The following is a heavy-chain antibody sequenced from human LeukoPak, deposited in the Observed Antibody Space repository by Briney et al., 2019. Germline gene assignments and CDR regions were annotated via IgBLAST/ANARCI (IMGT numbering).Heavy chain of an antibody. Sequence: GRSLRLSCAASGFTFSSYAMHWVRQAPGKGLEWVAVISYDGNNKYYADSVKGRFTISRDNSKNTLYLQMNSLRAEDTALYYCAKASYGSGYYFDYWGQGTLVTVSS. CDR1: GFTFSSYA. CDR2: ISYDGNNK. CDR3: AKASYGSGYYFDY. J-gene: IGHJ4*02. V-gene: IGHV3-30-3*01. D-gene: IGHD3-10*01.